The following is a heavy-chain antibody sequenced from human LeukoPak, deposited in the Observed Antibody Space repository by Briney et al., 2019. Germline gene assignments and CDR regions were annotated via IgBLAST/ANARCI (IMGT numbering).Heavy chain of an antibody. CDR1: GFTFDDYA. D-gene: IGHD2-2*01. V-gene: IGHV3-7*01. J-gene: IGHJ4*02. CDR3: ARGGKPAANGATFDY. Sequence: GGSLRLSCAASGFTFDDYAMHWVRQAPGKGLEWVANIKQDGSEKYYVDSVKGRFTISRDNAKNSLYLQMNSLRAKDTAVYYCARGGKPAANGATFDYWGQGTLVTVSS. CDR2: IKQDGSEK.